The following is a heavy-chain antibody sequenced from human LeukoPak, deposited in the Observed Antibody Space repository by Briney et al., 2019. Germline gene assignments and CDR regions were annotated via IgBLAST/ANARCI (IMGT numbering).Heavy chain of an antibody. CDR3: ARGITGTTGFDY. Sequence: GGSLRLSCAASGFTFSSYGMHWVRQAPGKGLEWVAVIWYDGSNKYYADSVKGRFTISRDNSKNTLYLQMNSLRAEDTAVYYCARGITGTTGFDYWGQGTLATVSS. CDR2: IWYDGSNK. J-gene: IGHJ4*02. D-gene: IGHD1-7*01. CDR1: GFTFSSYG. V-gene: IGHV3-33*01.